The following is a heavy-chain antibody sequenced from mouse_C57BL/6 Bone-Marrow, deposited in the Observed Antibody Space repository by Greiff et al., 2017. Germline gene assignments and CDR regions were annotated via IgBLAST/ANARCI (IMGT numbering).Heavy chain of an antibody. CDR3: ATFFPLFAY. Sequence: VQLQQPGAELVKPGASVKLSCKASGYTFTSYWMHWVKQRPGQGLEWIGMIHPNSGSTNYNEKFKSKATLTVDKSSSTAYMQLSSLTSEDSAVYDCATFFPLFAYWGQGTLVTVSA. V-gene: IGHV1-64*01. J-gene: IGHJ3*01. CDR1: GYTFTSYW. CDR2: IHPNSGST.